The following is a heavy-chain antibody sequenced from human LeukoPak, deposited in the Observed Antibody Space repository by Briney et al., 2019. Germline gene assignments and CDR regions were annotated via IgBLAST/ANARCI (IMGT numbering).Heavy chain of an antibody. CDR2: IKRKTDGGTT. D-gene: IGHD2-2*01. V-gene: IGHV3-15*01. CDR1: GFTFSNAW. Sequence: GGSLRLSCAASGFTFSNAWMNWVRQAPGKGLEWVGRIKRKTDGGTTDYAAPVKGRFTISRDDSKNTLYLQMNSLKTEDTAVYYCTTGSRLVPAAVIWGKGTTVTVSS. CDR3: TTGSRLVPAAVI. J-gene: IGHJ6*04.